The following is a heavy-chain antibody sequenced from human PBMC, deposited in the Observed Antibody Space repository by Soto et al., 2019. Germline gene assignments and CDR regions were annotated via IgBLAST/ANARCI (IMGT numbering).Heavy chain of an antibody. V-gene: IGHV1-3*01. CDR2: INAGNGNT. CDR1: GYTFTSYA. D-gene: IGHD6-13*01. Sequence: QVQLVQSGAEVKKPGASVKVSCKASGYTFTSYAMHWVRQAPGQRLEWMGWINAGNGNTKYSQKFQGRVTITRDTSASTAYMEMSSRRSEETAVYYWARGASSSGYSLDYWGQGTLVTVSS. J-gene: IGHJ4*02. CDR3: ARGASSSGYSLDY.